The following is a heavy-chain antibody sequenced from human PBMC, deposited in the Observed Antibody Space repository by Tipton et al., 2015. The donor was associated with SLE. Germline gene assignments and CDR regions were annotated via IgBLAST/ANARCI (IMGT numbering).Heavy chain of an antibody. CDR3: ARDSWLGGRGYFDF. CDR1: GFTFSNYW. CDR2: IKEDGSEK. V-gene: IGHV3-7*03. D-gene: IGHD3-22*01. J-gene: IGHJ4*02. Sequence: AVSGFTFSNYWMSWVRQAPGKGLEWVANIKEDGSEKYYVDSVKGRFTISRDNSKNSLHLQMNFLRAEDTAVYYCARDSWLGGRGYFDFWGQGTLVTVSS.